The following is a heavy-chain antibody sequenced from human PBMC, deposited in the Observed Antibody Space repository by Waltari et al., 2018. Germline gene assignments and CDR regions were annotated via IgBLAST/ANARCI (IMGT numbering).Heavy chain of an antibody. CDR2: IIPIFGTA. D-gene: IGHD3-22*01. Sequence: QVQLVQSGAEVKKPGSSVKVSCKASGGPFSSYATSWVPQAPGQGLEWMGGIIPIFGTANYAQKFQGRVTITADESTSTAYMELSSLRSEDMAVYYCARAAGAKYYYDSSGYWDYWGQGTLVTVSS. CDR1: GGPFSSYA. V-gene: IGHV1-69*12. J-gene: IGHJ4*02. CDR3: ARAAGAKYYYDSSGYWDY.